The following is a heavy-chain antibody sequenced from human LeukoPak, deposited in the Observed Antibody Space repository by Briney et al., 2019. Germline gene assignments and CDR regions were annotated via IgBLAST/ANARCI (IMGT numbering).Heavy chain of an antibody. CDR3: ARDYYNGWSPLDY. CDR2: ISWNSGSI. CDR1: GFTFDDYA. J-gene: IGHJ4*02. V-gene: IGHV3-9*01. Sequence: PGGSLRLSCAASGFTFDDYAMHWVRQAPGKGLEWVSGISWNSGSIGYADSVKGRFTISRDNAKNSLYLQMNSLRAEDTAVYYCARDYYNGWSPLDYWGLGTLVTVSS. D-gene: IGHD3-10*01.